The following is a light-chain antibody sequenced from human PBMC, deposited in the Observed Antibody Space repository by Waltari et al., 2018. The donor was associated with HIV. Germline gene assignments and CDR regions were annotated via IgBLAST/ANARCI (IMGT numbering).Light chain of an antibody. CDR1: ILGVQS. CDR2: QDN. J-gene: IGLJ2*01. V-gene: IGLV3-1*01. Sequence: SSDLTQPPSVSVSPGQTASLPRPGDILGVQSAFWYQKRPGRSPVLVIYQDNKRPSGIPERFSGSNSGDTATLTISGTQAMDEADYYCQSYDSNLSGLFGGGTKVTVL. CDR3: QSYDSNLSGL.